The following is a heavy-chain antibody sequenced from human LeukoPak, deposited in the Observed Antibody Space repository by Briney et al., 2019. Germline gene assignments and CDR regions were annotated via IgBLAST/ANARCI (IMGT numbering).Heavy chain of an antibody. CDR2: IIPIFGTA. Sequence: ASVKVSCKASGYTFTSYAMNWVRQAPGQGLEWMGGIIPIFGTANYAQKFQGRVTITADESTSTAYMELSSLRSEDTAVYYCARESPFNSFDYWGQGTLVTVSS. CDR1: GYTFTSYA. J-gene: IGHJ4*02. V-gene: IGHV1-69*13. CDR3: ARESPFNSFDY.